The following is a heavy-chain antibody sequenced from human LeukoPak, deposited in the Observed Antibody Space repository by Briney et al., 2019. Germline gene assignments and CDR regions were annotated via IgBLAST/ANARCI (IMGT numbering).Heavy chain of an antibody. CDR1: GVSIRSNY. Sequence: SETLSLTCTVSGVSIRSNYWNWVRQPPGKGLEWVGYIYYTGSTKYNPSLKSRVTISVDTSRSQFSLKLSSVTAADTAVYYCARGTYNTSPPDLWGQGTMVTVSS. V-gene: IGHV4-59*01. D-gene: IGHD1-14*01. CDR2: IYYTGST. J-gene: IGHJ3*01. CDR3: ARGTYNTSPPDL.